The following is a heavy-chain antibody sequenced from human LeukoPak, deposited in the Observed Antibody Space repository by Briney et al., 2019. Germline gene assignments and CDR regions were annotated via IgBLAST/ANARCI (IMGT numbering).Heavy chain of an antibody. J-gene: IGHJ4*02. CDR1: GFTFSSSS. Sequence: GGSLRLSSAASGFTFSSSSMDRVRQALGKGLECVSSISSISSLIYYADSVKGRFTISRDNAKYSLYLQMNSVRAEDTAVYCCSRDSPTYYYDSSGYRHFDYWGQGTLVTVSS. CDR2: ISSISSLI. D-gene: IGHD3-22*01. V-gene: IGHV3-21*01. CDR3: SRDSPTYYYDSSGYRHFDY.